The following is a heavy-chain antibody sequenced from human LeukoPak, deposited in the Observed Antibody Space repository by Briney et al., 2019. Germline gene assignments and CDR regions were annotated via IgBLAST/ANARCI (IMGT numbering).Heavy chain of an antibody. CDR2: INPNSGGT. CDR1: GYTFTGYY. Sequence: ASVKVSCKASGYTFTGYYMHWVRQAPGQGREWMGWINPNSGGTNYAQKFQGRGTMARDTSISTVYMELSRLRSDDTAVYYCARDTSGSYLTSYYYYYYGMDVWAKRPRSPSP. J-gene: IGHJ6*02. CDR3: ARDTSGSYLTSYYYYYYGMDV. V-gene: IGHV1-2*02. D-gene: IGHD1-26*01.